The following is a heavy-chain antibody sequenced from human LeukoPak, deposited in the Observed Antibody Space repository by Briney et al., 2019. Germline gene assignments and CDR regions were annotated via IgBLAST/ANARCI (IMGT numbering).Heavy chain of an antibody. CDR3: ARGKGLWELLDY. D-gene: IGHD1-26*01. V-gene: IGHV3-74*01. CDR1: GFTFSSYW. Sequence: GGSLRLSCAASGFTFSSYWMHWVRQAPGKGLVWVSRINSDGSSTSHADSVKGRFTISRDNAKNTLYLQMNSLRAEDTAVYYCARGKGLWELLDYWGQGTLVTVSS. CDR2: INSDGSST. J-gene: IGHJ4*02.